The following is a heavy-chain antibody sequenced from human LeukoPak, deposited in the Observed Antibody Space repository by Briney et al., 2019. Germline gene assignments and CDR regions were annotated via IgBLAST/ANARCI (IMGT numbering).Heavy chain of an antibody. Sequence: ASVKVSCKASGYTFTSYGISWVRQAPGQGLEWMGWISAYNGNTNYAQKPQGRVTMTTDTSTSTAHMELRSLGSDDTAVYYCARAAGGYDPIGYWGQGTLVTVSS. CDR2: ISAYNGNT. J-gene: IGHJ4*02. V-gene: IGHV1-18*01. CDR1: GYTFTSYG. CDR3: ARAAGGYDPIGY. D-gene: IGHD2-2*01.